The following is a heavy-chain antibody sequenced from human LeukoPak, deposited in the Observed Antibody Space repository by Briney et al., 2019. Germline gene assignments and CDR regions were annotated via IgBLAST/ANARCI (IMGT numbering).Heavy chain of an antibody. CDR3: ARDRVGYSSSWFDY. Sequence: SETLSLTCTVSGGSISSYYWSWIRQPPGKGLEWIGYIYYSGSTNYNPSLKSRVTISVDTSKNQFSLKLSSVTAADTAVYYCARDRVGYSSSWFDYWGQGTLVTVSS. J-gene: IGHJ4*02. CDR2: IYYSGST. CDR1: GGSISSYY. V-gene: IGHV4-59*01. D-gene: IGHD6-13*01.